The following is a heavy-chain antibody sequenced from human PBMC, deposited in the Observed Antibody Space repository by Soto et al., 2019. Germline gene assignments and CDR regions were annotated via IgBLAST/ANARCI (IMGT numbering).Heavy chain of an antibody. D-gene: IGHD4-4*01. Sequence: PSETLSLTCTVSGGSISSSSSYWGWIRQPPGKGLEWIGSIYYSGSTYYNPSLKSRVNILQDTSKNQFSLNLTSMTAADTAVYYCARLGTPDYNMRGHFDSWGQGTLVTVSS. CDR3: ARLGTPDYNMRGHFDS. CDR2: IYYSGST. V-gene: IGHV4-39*01. CDR1: GGSISSSSSY. J-gene: IGHJ4*02.